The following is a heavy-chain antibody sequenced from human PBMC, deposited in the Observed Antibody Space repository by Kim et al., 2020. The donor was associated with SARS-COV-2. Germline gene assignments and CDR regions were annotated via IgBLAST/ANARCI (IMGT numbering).Heavy chain of an antibody. Sequence: SETLSLTCAVYGGSFSDYYWMSVRRSPRKGLEWIGEIDQYGSTKYNPSLESRVTITVDTSKNQFSLKLFSVTAADTALYYCARYVVKESGAIWSALDIWGQGTMVTVSS. V-gene: IGHV4-34*01. J-gene: IGHJ3*02. CDR2: IDQYGST. CDR3: ARYVVKESGAIWSALDI. CDR1: GGSFSDYY. D-gene: IGHD2-2*01.